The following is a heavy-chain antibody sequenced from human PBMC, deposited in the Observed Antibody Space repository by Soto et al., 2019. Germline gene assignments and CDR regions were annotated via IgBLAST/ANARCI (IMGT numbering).Heavy chain of an antibody. CDR1: GYTFTSYA. CDR2: INAGNGNT. V-gene: IGHV1-3*01. J-gene: IGHJ4*02. D-gene: IGHD6-6*01. Sequence: ASVKVSCKASGYTFTSYAMHWVRQAPGQRLEWMGWINAGNGNTKYSQKFQGRVTITRDTSASTAYMELSSLRSEDTAVYYCARGPSIAARLPFDYWGQGTLVTVSS. CDR3: ARGPSIAARLPFDY.